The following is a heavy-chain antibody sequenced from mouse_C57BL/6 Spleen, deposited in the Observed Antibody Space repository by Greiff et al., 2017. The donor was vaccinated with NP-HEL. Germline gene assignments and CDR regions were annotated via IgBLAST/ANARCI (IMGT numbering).Heavy chain of an antibody. D-gene: IGHD1-1*01. CDR2: IHPNSGST. V-gene: IGHV1-64*01. CDR1: GYTFTSYW. Sequence: QVQLKQPGAELVKPGASVKLSCKASGYTFTSYWMHWVKQRPGQGLEWIGMIHPNSGSTNYKEKFKSKATLTVDKSSSTAYMQLSSLTSEDSAVYYCARGGGMYYGSKGTYYFDYWGQGTTLTVSS. CDR3: ARGGGMYYGSKGTYYFDY. J-gene: IGHJ2*01.